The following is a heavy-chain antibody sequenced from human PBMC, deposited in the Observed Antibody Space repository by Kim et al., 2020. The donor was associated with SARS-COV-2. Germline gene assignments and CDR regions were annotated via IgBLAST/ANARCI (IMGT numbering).Heavy chain of an antibody. Sequence: ASVKVSCKVSGYTLSELHMHWVRQAPGKGLEWMGGYDPEEGQVIYAQNFQGRALMTEDTSTDTAYMKLNSLNSEDTAVYYCATGRHIWYDYWGQGALATVSS. CDR1: GYTLSELH. CDR3: ATGRHIWYDY. J-gene: IGHJ4*02. CDR2: YDPEEGQV. D-gene: IGHD6-13*01. V-gene: IGHV1-24*01.